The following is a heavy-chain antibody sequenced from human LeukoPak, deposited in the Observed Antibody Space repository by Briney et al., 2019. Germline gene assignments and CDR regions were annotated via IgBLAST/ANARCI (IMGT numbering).Heavy chain of an antibody. CDR1: GGTFSSYA. CDR2: IIPIFGTA. Sequence: SVKVSCKASGGTFSSYAISWVRQAPGQGLEWMGRIIPIFGTANYAQKFQGRVTITTDESTSTAYMELSSLRSEDTAVYYCARDRYGSGSYYNSFDYWGQGTLVTVSS. J-gene: IGHJ4*02. CDR3: ARDRYGSGSYYNSFDY. D-gene: IGHD3-10*01. V-gene: IGHV1-69*05.